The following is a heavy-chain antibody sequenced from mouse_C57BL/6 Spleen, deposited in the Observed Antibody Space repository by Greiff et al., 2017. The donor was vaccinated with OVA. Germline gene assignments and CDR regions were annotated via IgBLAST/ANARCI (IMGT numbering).Heavy chain of an antibody. CDR1: GFSFNTYA. CDR2: IRSKSNNYAT. J-gene: IGHJ4*01. CDR3: VRHRGDYYAMDY. Sequence: EVQRVESGGGLVQPKGSLKLSCAASGFSFNTYAMNWVRQAPGKGLEWVARIRSKSNNYATYYADSVKDRFTISRDDSESMLYLQMNNLKTEDTAMYYCVRHRGDYYAMDYWGQGTSVTVSS. V-gene: IGHV10-1*01. D-gene: IGHD3-3*01.